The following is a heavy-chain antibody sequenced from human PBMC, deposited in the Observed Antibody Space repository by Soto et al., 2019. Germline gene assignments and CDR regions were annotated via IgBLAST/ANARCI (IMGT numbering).Heavy chain of an antibody. CDR2: INHSGST. CDR1: GGSFSGYY. D-gene: IGHD6-13*01. J-gene: IGHJ4*02. Sequence: PSETLSLTCAVYGGSFSGYYWSWIRQPPGKGLEWIGDINHSGSTNYNPSLNGRVTISVDTSKNHFSLRLRSVTAADTAVYYCARHRDLAAARDYWGQGTLVTVSS. CDR3: ARHRDLAAARDY. V-gene: IGHV4-34*01.